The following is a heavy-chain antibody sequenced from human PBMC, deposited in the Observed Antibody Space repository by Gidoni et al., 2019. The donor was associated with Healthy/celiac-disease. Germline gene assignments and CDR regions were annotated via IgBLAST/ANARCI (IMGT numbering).Heavy chain of an antibody. CDR1: GGSISRGGYY. J-gene: IGHJ6*02. V-gene: IGHV4-31*03. D-gene: IGHD3-10*01. CDR3: ARLALYGSGYTNSYYYGMDV. Sequence: QVQLQESGPGLVKPSQTLSLTCPVSGGSISRGGYYWSWIRQHPGKGLEWIGYIYYSGSTYYNPSLKSRVTISVDTSKNQFSLKLSSVTAADTAVYYCARLALYGSGYTNSYYYGMDVWGQGTTVTVSS. CDR2: IYYSGST.